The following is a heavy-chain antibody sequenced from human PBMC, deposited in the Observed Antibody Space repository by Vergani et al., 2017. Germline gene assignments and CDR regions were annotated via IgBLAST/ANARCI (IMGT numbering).Heavy chain of an antibody. D-gene: IGHD3-10*01. CDR2: IYYSGST. Sequence: QVQLQESGPGLVKPSETLYLTCTVSGYSISSSYYWSWIRQPPGKGLEWIGYIYYSGSTNYNPSLKSRVTISVDTSKNQFSLKLSSVTAADTAVYYCARGXVTMVRGVPDAFDIWGQGTMVTVSS. CDR1: GYSISSSYY. J-gene: IGHJ3*02. V-gene: IGHV4-61*01. CDR3: ARGXVTMVRGVPDAFDI.